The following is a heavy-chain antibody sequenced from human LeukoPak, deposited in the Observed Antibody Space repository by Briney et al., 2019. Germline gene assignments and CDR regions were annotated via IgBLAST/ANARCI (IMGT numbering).Heavy chain of an antibody. CDR3: ARDWWGAPRGIVVVPAAIRTGLDV. CDR2: ISSSSSYI. J-gene: IGHJ6*04. V-gene: IGHV3-21*01. CDR1: GFTFSSYS. D-gene: IGHD2-2*02. Sequence: PGGSLRLSCAASGFTFSSYSMNWVRQAPGKGLDWVSFISSSSSYIYYADSVKGRFTISRDNAKNSLYLQMNSLRAEDTAVYYCARDWWGAPRGIVVVPAAIRTGLDVWGKGTTVTVSS.